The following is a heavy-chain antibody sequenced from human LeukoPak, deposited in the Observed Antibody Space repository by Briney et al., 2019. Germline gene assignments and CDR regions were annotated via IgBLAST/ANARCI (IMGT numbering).Heavy chain of an antibody. Sequence: SETLSLTCTVSGSSINTPYYWAWIRQPPGEGLEWIGYIFYSGSTYYNPSLKSRVTISVDTSKNQFSLKLSSVTAADTAVYYCARHMVRGVIPYYMDVWDKGTTVTVSS. J-gene: IGHJ6*03. V-gene: IGHV4-38-2*02. CDR1: GSSINTPYY. CDR3: ARHMVRGVIPYYMDV. CDR2: IFYSGST. D-gene: IGHD3-10*01.